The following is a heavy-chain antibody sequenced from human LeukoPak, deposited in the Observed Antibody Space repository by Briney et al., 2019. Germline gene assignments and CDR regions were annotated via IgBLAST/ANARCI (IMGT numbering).Heavy chain of an antibody. CDR1: GFKFDDYG. J-gene: IGHJ4*02. CDR2: INWNGGGT. CDR3: VRDGGVSGYDLLDY. V-gene: IGHV3-20*04. Sequence: GGSLRLSCAASGFKFDDYGMSWVRQVPGKGLEWVSGINWNGGGTGYVDSVRDRFAISRDNAKNSVFLQMNSLRAEDTAVYYCVRDGGVSGYDLLDYWGQGTLVTVSS. D-gene: IGHD5-12*01.